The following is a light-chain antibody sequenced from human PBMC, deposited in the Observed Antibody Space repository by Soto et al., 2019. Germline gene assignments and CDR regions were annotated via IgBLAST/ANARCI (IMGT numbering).Light chain of an antibody. CDR1: SSNIGNNG. V-gene: IGLV1-36*01. CDR2: YDD. CDR3: CSYAGSYTWV. Sequence: QAVVTQPPSVSGAPRQRVTISCSGSSSNIGNNGVAWYQQVPGKAPKLLIYYDDLLASGVSDRFSGSKSGTSASLAISGLQSEDEADYYCCSYAGSYTWVFGGGTKLTVL. J-gene: IGLJ3*02.